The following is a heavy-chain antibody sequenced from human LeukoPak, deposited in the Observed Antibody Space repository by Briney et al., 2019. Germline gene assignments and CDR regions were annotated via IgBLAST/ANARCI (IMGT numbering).Heavy chain of an antibody. CDR2: INHSGST. CDR3: ARGPGGGSYRTDY. Sequence: MSSETLSLTCAVYGGSFSGYYWSWIRQPPGKGLEWIGEINHSGSTNYNPSLKSRVTISVDTSKDQFSLKLSSVTAADTAVYYCARGPGGGSYRTDYWGQGTLVTVSS. D-gene: IGHD1-26*01. CDR1: GGSFSGYY. J-gene: IGHJ4*02. V-gene: IGHV4-34*01.